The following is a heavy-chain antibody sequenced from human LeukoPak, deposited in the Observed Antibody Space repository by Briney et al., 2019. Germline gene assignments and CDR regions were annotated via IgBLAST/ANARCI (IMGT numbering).Heavy chain of an antibody. D-gene: IGHD6-13*01. Sequence: ASVKVSCKASGYTFTSYGISWVRQAPGRGLAWMGWISAYNGNTNYAQKLQGRVTMTTDPSTSTAYMELRSLRSDDTAVYYCARRSLAAAGTYYWGQGTLVTVSS. V-gene: IGHV1-18*01. CDR2: ISAYNGNT. J-gene: IGHJ4*02. CDR3: ARRSLAAAGTYY. CDR1: GYTFTSYG.